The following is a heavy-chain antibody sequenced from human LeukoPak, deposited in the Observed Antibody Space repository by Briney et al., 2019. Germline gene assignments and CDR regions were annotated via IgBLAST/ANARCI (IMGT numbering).Heavy chain of an antibody. J-gene: IGHJ5*02. Sequence: GVSLRLSCVASGFTFSGYWMHWVRQPPGKGLVWVSRIKSDGSMTNHADSVKGRFTISRDNTKNTLYLQMHSLRATDAAVYYWASQVVGAAFDPWGQGTLVTVSS. D-gene: IGHD2-15*01. CDR2: IKSDGSMT. CDR3: ASQVVGAAFDP. V-gene: IGHV3-74*01. CDR1: GFTFSGYW.